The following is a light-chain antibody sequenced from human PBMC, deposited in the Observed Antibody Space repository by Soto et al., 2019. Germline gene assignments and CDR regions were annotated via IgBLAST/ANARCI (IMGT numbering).Light chain of an antibody. CDR2: EVS. CDR3: SSYTTTSTLV. J-gene: IGLJ3*02. CDR1: SSDIGRYNY. Sequence: QSVLTQPASVSGSPGQSITISCTGSSSDIGRYNYVSWYQQLPGKAPKLIIYEVSNRPSGVSDRFSGSKSGNTASLTISGLQTEDEGDYYCSSYTTTSTLVFGGGTKLTVL. V-gene: IGLV2-14*03.